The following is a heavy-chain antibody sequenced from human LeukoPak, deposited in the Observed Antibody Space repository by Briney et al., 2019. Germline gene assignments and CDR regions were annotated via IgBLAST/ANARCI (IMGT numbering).Heavy chain of an antibody. CDR1: GFTFSSYA. V-gene: IGHV3-23*01. Sequence: GGSLRLSCAASGFTFSSYAMSWVRQAPGKGLEWVSAISSSGGSTYYADSVKGRFTISRDNSKNTLYLQMNSLRAEDTAVYYCAKGVRGGTWYFDLWGRRTLVTVSS. CDR2: ISSSGGST. CDR3: AKGVRGGTWYFDL. D-gene: IGHD3-10*01. J-gene: IGHJ2*01.